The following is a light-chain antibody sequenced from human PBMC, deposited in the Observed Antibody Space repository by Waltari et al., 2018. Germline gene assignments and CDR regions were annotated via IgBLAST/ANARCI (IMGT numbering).Light chain of an antibody. CDR2: RTN. Sequence: QSVLTQPPSASGTPGQGVTISCSGSSSKTKNNYVYWYQQLPGPTPKLLIYRTNQRPSGVPDRFSGSKSGTSASLAISGLRSEDEADYYCAAWDDSLSGLYVFGTGTKVTVL. J-gene: IGLJ1*01. V-gene: IGLV1-47*01. CDR3: AAWDDSLSGLYV. CDR1: SSKTKNNY.